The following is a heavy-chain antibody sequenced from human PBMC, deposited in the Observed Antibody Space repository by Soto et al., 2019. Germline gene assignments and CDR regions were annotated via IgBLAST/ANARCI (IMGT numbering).Heavy chain of an antibody. CDR3: ARPPPSDY. Sequence: ASVKVSCKASGYTFTNYAIHWVRQAPGQRLEWMGWINTGNGNTKYSQKLQGRVTITRDTSASTVYMELSSLTSEDTAVYFCARPPPSDYWGQGTLVTVSS. CDR1: GYTFTNYA. CDR2: INTGNGNT. V-gene: IGHV1-3*04. J-gene: IGHJ4*02.